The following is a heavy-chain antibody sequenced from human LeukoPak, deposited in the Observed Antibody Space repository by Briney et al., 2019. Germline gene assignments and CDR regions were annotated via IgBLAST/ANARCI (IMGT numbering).Heavy chain of an antibody. J-gene: IGHJ6*02. Sequence: KPSETLSLTCTVSGGSISSYYWSWIRQPPGKGLEWIGYIYYSGSTNYNPSLKSRVTISVDTSKNQFSLKLSSVTAADTAVYYCATSPGRYYGMDVWGQGTTVTVSS. V-gene: IGHV4-59*08. CDR1: GGSISSYY. CDR2: IYYSGST. D-gene: IGHD3-10*01. CDR3: ATSPGRYYGMDV.